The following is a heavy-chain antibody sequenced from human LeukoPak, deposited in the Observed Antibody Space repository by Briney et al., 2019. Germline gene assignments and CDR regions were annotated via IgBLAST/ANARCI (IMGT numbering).Heavy chain of an antibody. CDR3: VQGPFLDY. J-gene: IGHJ4*02. Sequence: GGSLRLSCAASGFTFDDYGMSWVRQAPGKGLEWVSGINWNGGSTGYADSGKGRLTISRDNTKNSLYLQMKSLRAEDTALDFCVQGPFLDYWGEGTLVTVPS. D-gene: IGHD3-3*02. CDR2: INWNGGST. V-gene: IGHV3-20*04. CDR1: GFTFDDYG.